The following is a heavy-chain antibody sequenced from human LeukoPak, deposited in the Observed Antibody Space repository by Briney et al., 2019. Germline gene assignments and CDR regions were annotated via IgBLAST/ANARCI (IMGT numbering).Heavy chain of an antibody. CDR3: VRDSFYTGYDRGFGY. CDR1: GFTFSDHA. Sequence: GGSLRLSCATSGFTFSDHALHWVRQAPGKGLQYVSAISRNGTRTFYADSVKDRFTISRDNSTNTLYLQMGSPRVEDMGVYYCVRDSFYTGYDRGFGYWGQGTLVTVSS. D-gene: IGHD5-12*01. J-gene: IGHJ4*02. V-gene: IGHV3-64*02. CDR2: ISRNGTRT.